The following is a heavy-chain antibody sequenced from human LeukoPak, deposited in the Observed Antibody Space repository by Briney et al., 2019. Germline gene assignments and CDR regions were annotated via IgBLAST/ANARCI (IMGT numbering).Heavy chain of an antibody. Sequence: PSETLSLTCAVSGYSISSGYYRGWIRQPPGKGLEWIGSIYHSGSTYYNPSLKSRVTISVDTSKNQFSLKLSSVTAADTAVYYCARYQLLSRSGWFDPWGQGTLVTVSS. CDR2: IYHSGST. V-gene: IGHV4-38-2*01. CDR3: ARYQLLSRSGWFDP. D-gene: IGHD2-2*01. CDR1: GYSISSGYY. J-gene: IGHJ5*02.